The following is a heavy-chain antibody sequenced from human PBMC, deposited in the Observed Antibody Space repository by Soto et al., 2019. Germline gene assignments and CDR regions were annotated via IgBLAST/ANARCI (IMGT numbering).Heavy chain of an antibody. D-gene: IGHD3-22*01. CDR1: GFTFSSYW. CDR3: ARGDYHDTSGPFSDAFDI. J-gene: IGHJ3*02. V-gene: IGHV3-7*04. CDR2: IKQDGSEK. Sequence: GGSLRLSCAASGFTFSSYWMSWVRQTPGKGLEWVANIKQDGSEKWYVDSVKGRFTIPRDNAKKSLYLQMNSLRVEDTAVYYCARGDYHDTSGPFSDAFDIWGQGTMVTVSS.